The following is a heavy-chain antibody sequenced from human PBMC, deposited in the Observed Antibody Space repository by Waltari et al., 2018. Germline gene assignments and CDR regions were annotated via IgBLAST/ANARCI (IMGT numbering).Heavy chain of an antibody. CDR3: ARDMRRMTTVPPNWFDP. V-gene: IGHV4-38-2*02. J-gene: IGHJ5*02. Sequence: QVQLQESGPGLVKPSETLSLTCAVPGYSISSGYYWGWIRHPPGKGLEWIGSIYHSGSTYYNPSLKSRVTISVDTSKNQFSLKLSSVTAADTAVYYCARDMRRMTTVPPNWFDPWGQGTLVTVSS. D-gene: IGHD4-17*01. CDR2: IYHSGST. CDR1: GYSISSGYY.